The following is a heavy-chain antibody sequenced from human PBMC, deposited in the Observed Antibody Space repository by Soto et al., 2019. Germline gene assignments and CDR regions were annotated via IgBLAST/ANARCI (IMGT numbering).Heavy chain of an antibody. V-gene: IGHV3-23*01. CDR3: AKGWLVRGGQFDY. CDR2: ISSGGGIT. Sequence: EVQLLESGGNLVQPGGSLRLSCAASGFTFSNYVMSWVRQAPGEGLEWVSGISSGGGITYYADSVQGRFTISRDNSKNTLYLQMNSLRSEDTAIYYCAKGWLVRGGQFDYWGQGTLVTVSS. D-gene: IGHD6-19*01. J-gene: IGHJ4*02. CDR1: GFTFSNYV.